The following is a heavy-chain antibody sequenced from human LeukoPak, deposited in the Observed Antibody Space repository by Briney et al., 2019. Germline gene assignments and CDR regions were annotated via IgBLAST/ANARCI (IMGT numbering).Heavy chain of an antibody. Sequence: GRSLRPSCAPSALSFSSYATSCVRQPPGEGLEWVSGIRGSGDRTYYADSVKGRFTISRHNSQTTPCLRLHSLRVEASAVYYCAKEVFSIWFGELMSAFDYWGQGTLVTVYS. CDR1: ALSFSSYA. CDR3: AKEVFSIWFGELMSAFDY. CDR2: IRGSGDRT. D-gene: IGHD3-10*01. V-gene: IGHV3-23*01. J-gene: IGHJ4*02.